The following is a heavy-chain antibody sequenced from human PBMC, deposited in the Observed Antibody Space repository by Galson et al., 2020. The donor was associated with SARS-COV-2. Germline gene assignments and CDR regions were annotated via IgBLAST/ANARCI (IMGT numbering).Heavy chain of an antibody. CDR1: GFTFSSYS. J-gene: IGHJ4*02. D-gene: IGHD3-16*01. CDR3: ARGVWGSGLPGDY. Sequence: GGSLRLSCAASGFTFSSYSMHWVRQAPGKGLEWVSSISSSSSYIYYADSVKGRFTISRDNAKNSLYRQMNSLRAEDTAVYYCARGVWGSGLPGDYWCQGTLVTVSS. V-gene: IGHV3-21*01. CDR2: ISSSSSYI.